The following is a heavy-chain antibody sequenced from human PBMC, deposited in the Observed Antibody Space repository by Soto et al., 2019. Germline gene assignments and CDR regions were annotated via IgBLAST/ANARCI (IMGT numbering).Heavy chain of an antibody. Sequence: GGSLRLSCAASGFTFRSYAMTWVRQAPGRGLEWVSVITYNGDNTFYADSVKGRFTISRDNSKDTVYLQMNSLRAEDTAVYYCARYIRGPTVFYFDFWGPGVLVTVSS. CDR1: GFTFRSYA. CDR3: ARYIRGPTVFYFDF. CDR2: ITYNGDNT. D-gene: IGHD5-18*01. J-gene: IGHJ4*02. V-gene: IGHV3-23*01.